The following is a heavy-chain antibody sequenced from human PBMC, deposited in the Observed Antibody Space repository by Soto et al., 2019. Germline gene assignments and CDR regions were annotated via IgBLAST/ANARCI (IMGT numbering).Heavy chain of an antibody. V-gene: IGHV3-9*01. Sequence: DVQLVESGGGLIQPGRSLRLSCAASGFTFEDYAMHWVRQVPGKGLEWVAGISWNSGFIGYADSVKGRFTISRDNAKNSLFLQMNSLGPEDTALYFCVKDVSYGSSSGFDYWGQGTRVTISS. CDR3: VKDVSYGSSSGFDY. CDR2: ISWNSGFI. CDR1: GFTFEDYA. J-gene: IGHJ4*02. D-gene: IGHD6-6*01.